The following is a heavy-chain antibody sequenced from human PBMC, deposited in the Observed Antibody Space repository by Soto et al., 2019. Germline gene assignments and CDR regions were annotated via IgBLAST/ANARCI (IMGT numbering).Heavy chain of an antibody. CDR2: ISAYNGNT. CDR1: GYTFTSYG. CDR3: VLGFVVEPAAMRNYYNYWDV. Sequence: ASVTVSCKASGYTFTSYGISWVRQAPGQGLEWMGWISAYNGNTNYAQKLQGRVTMTTDTSTSTAYMELRSLRSDDTAVYYCVLGFVVEPAAMRNYYNYWDVGEKGTRAPFS. D-gene: IGHD2-2*01. V-gene: IGHV1-18*01. J-gene: IGHJ6*03.